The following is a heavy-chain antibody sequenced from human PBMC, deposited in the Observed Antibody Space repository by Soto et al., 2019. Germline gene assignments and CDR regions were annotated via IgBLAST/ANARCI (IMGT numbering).Heavy chain of an antibody. V-gene: IGHV4-39*01. CDR2: IYYSGST. Sequence: QLQLQESGPGLVKPSETLSLTCTVSGGSISSSSYYWGWIRQPPGKGLEWIGSIYYSGSTYYNPSLKSRVTISVDTSKNQFSLKLSSVTAADTAVYYCARLALYSSSWKEYYFDYWGQGTLVTVSS. CDR1: GGSISSSSYY. D-gene: IGHD6-13*01. CDR3: ARLALYSSSWKEYYFDY. J-gene: IGHJ4*02.